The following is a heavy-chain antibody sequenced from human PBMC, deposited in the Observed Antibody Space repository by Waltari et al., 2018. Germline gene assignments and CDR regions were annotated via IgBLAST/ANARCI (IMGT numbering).Heavy chain of an antibody. CDR3: ATPFYNWDDPLHS. D-gene: IGHD1-20*01. J-gene: IGHJ4*02. Sequence: VQLLASAVDWVQPGRSLGLPRAAPGITFHHYAINWVRLAPGTGLEWVSAITVGDDTYYADSVKGRFTISRDTSKDTVHLQMNGLRAEDTAVYYCATPFYNWDDPLHSWGQGTLVTVSS. V-gene: IGHV3-23*01. CDR2: ITVGDDT. CDR1: GITFHHYA.